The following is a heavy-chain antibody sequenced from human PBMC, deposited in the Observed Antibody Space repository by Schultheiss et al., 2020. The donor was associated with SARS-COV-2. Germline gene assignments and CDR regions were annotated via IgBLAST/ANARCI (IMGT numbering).Heavy chain of an antibody. J-gene: IGHJ4*02. CDR1: GFSFSSYS. CDR3: AKVPYDTSGYYYFDY. CDR2: ISGSGGST. V-gene: IGHV3-23*01. Sequence: GGSLRLSCAASGFSFSSYSMNWVRQAPGKGLEWVSAISGSGGSTYYADSVKGRFTISRDNSKNTVYLQMNGLRAEDTAVYYCAKVPYDTSGYYYFDYWGQGTLVTVSS. D-gene: IGHD3-22*01.